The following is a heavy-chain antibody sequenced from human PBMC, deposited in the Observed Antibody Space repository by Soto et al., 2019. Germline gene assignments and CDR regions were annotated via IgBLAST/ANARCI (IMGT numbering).Heavy chain of an antibody. CDR1: GGSISSGGYY. Sequence: QVQLQESGPGLVKPSQTLSLTCTVSGGSISSGGYYWSWIRQHPGKGLEWIGYIYYSGSTYYNPSLKRSVTISVDSSKTQFSLKLSSVTAADTAVYYCASGFTMVRGVIHTPYFDYWGQGTLVTVSS. CDR3: ASGFTMVRGVIHTPYFDY. D-gene: IGHD3-10*01. V-gene: IGHV4-31*03. CDR2: IYYSGST. J-gene: IGHJ4*02.